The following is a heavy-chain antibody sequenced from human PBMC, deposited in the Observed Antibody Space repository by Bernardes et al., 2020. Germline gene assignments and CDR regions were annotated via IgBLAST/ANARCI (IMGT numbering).Heavy chain of an antibody. CDR3: ARGISFSGGSKRGLDV. Sequence: ASVKVSCKASGYTFSSYDINWVRQATGQGLEWMGWMNPKNGNTGYVQKFQDRVTMTRDTSTNTAYMELSSLSSEDTAVYYCARGISFSGGSKRGLDVWGLGTTVTVSS. CDR1: GYTFSSYD. CDR2: MNPKNGNT. D-gene: IGHD6-13*01. J-gene: IGHJ6*02. V-gene: IGHV1-8*01.